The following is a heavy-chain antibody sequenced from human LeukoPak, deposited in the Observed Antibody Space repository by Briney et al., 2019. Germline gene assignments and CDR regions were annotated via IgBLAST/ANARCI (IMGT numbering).Heavy chain of an antibody. J-gene: IGHJ5*02. Sequence: GGSLRLSCAASGFTFSNYAMTWVRQAPGKGLEWVSGISGSGSSAYYADSVKGRFTLSRDYPKNTLYLQMNSLRAEDTAVYFCAKYSGSYHYPPNWGSWGQGTLVTVSS. V-gene: IGHV3-23*01. CDR3: AKYSGSYHYPPNWGS. D-gene: IGHD1-26*01. CDR1: GFTFSNYA. CDR2: ISGSGSSA.